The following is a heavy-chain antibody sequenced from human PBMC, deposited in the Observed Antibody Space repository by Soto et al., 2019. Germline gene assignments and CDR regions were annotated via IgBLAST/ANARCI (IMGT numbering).Heavy chain of an antibody. CDR3: AVTTLALFDY. Sequence: SETLSLTCTVSGGSISSSSYYWGWIRQPPGKGLEWIGSIYYSGSTYYNPSLKSRVTISVDTSKNQFSLKLSSVTAADTAVYYCAVTTLALFDYWGQGTLVTVSS. CDR1: GGSISSSSYY. V-gene: IGHV4-39*01. CDR2: IYYSGST. J-gene: IGHJ4*02. D-gene: IGHD4-17*01.